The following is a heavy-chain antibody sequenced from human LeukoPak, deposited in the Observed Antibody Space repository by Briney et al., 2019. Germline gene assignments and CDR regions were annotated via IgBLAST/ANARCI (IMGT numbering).Heavy chain of an antibody. CDR2: INWSGGRT. CDR1: GFMFDDYG. D-gene: IGHD1/OR15-1a*01. CDR3: ARDLTRTDN. J-gene: IGHJ4*02. V-gene: IGHV3-20*04. Sequence: SGGSLRLSCAASGFMFDDYGMSWVRQAPGKGLEWVSGINWSGGRTGYGDSLKGRFTISRDNAKNTLYPQMNSLRAEDTALYYCARDLTRTDNWGQGTLVTVSS.